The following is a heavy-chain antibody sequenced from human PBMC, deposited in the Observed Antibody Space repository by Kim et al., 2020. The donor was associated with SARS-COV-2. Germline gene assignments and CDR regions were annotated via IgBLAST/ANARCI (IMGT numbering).Heavy chain of an antibody. Sequence: GGSLRLSCATSGFTFGDYAMSWVRQAPGKGLEWVGSIKSKGYGETIEYAASVRGRFIISRDDSNSIAYLQMNSLKTEDTAVYYCTRGGLNYFDYWGQGTQVTVSS. CDR2: IKSKGYGETI. CDR3: TRGGLNYFDY. J-gene: IGHJ4*02. CDR1: GFTFGDYA. D-gene: IGHD3-16*01. V-gene: IGHV3-49*04.